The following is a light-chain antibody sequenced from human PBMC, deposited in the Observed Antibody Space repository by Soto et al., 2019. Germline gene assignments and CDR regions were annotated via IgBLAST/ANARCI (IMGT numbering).Light chain of an antibody. V-gene: IGLV1-40*01. Sequence: QSVLTQPPSVSGAPGQRVTISCTGSSSNIGAGYDVHWYQQLPGTAPKLLIYGNSNRPSGVPDRFSGSKSGTSASLAITGLQAEDEADYYCQSYDSSLSAHYVFGTGTKDTVL. CDR1: SSNIGAGYD. CDR3: QSYDSSLSAHYV. J-gene: IGLJ1*01. CDR2: GNS.